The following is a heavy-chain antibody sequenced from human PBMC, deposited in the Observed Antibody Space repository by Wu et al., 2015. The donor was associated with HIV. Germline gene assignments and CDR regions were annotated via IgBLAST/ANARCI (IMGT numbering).Heavy chain of an antibody. V-gene: IGHV1-46*01. D-gene: IGHD3-22*01. CDR2: INPSGGSI. Sequence: QVQLVQSGAEVKKPGASVKVSCKTSGYTFTNYYMHWVRQAPGQGLEWMGIINPSGGSIIYAQKFQGRVTMTRDTSTSTVYMELSSLRSEDTAVYYCARTIHGTYYYDSSGYYPMAHKHYYAMDVWGQGTTVTVSS. CDR1: GYTFTNYY. J-gene: IGHJ6*02. CDR3: ARTIHGTYYYDSSGYYPMAHKHYYAMDV.